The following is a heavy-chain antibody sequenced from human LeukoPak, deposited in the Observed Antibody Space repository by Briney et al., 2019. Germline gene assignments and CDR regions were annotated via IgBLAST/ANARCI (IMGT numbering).Heavy chain of an antibody. CDR1: GFTVSSSY. CDR2: IYSGGYT. D-gene: IGHD3-3*01. V-gene: IGHV3-53*05. Sequence: PGGSLRLSCAASGFTVSSSYMIWVRQAPGKGLEWVSVIYSGGYTYYADSVKGRFTISRDNSKNTLYLQMNSLRAEDTAVYYCARAYDFWSGTIGYWGQGTLVTVSS. J-gene: IGHJ4*02. CDR3: ARAYDFWSGTIGY.